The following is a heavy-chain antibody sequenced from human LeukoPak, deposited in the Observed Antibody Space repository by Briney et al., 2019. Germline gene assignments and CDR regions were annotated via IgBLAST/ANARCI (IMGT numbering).Heavy chain of an antibody. CDR3: ARGQLRLFDP. D-gene: IGHD5-12*01. V-gene: IGHV3-21*01. J-gene: IGHJ5*02. Sequence: GGSLTLSCAASGFTFSDYNMNWVRQAPGKSLEWVPSITSDSRYKYYVDSVRGRFTISRDNAKNTLLLQIDSLRAEDTAVYYCARGQLRLFDPWGQGTLVTVSS. CDR2: ITSDSRYK. CDR1: GFTFSDYN.